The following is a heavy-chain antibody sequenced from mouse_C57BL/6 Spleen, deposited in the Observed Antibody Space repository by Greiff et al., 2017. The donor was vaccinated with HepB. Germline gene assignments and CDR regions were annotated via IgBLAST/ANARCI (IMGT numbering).Heavy chain of an antibody. J-gene: IGHJ2*01. V-gene: IGHV3-6*01. Sequence: VQLQQSGPGLVKPSQSLSLTCSVTGYSITSGYYWNWIRQFPGNKLEWMGYISYDGSNNYNPSLKNRISITRDTSKNQFFLKLNSVTTEDTATYYCARGDYDEEGGYFDYWGQGTTLTVSS. CDR2: ISYDGSN. CDR3: ARGDYDEEGGYFDY. CDR1: GYSITSGYY. D-gene: IGHD2-4*01.